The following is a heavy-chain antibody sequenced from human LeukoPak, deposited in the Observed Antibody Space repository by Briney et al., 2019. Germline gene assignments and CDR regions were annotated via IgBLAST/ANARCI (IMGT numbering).Heavy chain of an antibody. CDR3: ARGYPPKY. J-gene: IGHJ4*02. CDR2: INHSGST. V-gene: IGHV4-34*01. Sequence: PSETLSLTCAVYGVSFSGYYWSWIRQPPGKGLEWIGEINHSGSTNYNPSLKSRVTISVDTSKNQFSLKVSSVTAADTAVYYCARGYPPKYWGQGTLVTVSS. CDR1: GVSFSGYY.